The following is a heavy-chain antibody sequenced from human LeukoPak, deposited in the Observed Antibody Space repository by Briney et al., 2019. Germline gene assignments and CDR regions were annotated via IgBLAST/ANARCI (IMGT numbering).Heavy chain of an antibody. J-gene: IGHJ4*02. Sequence: PGGSLRLSCAASGFTFSDYYMSWIRQAPGKGLEWVSYISSSSSFTNYADSVKGRFTISRDDAKNSLYLQMSSLGAEDTAMYYCARDPDTSGSYAYDIWGQGTLVTVSS. CDR1: GFTFSDYY. D-gene: IGHD3-16*01. V-gene: IGHV3-11*05. CDR3: ARDPDTSGSYAYDI. CDR2: ISSSSSFT.